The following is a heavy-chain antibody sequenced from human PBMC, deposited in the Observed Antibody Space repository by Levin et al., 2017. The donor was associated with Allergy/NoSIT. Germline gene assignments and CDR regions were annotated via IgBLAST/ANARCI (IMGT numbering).Heavy chain of an antibody. J-gene: IGHJ6*02. V-gene: IGHV3-30-3*01. CDR1: GFTFSSYA. D-gene: IGHD5-12*01. CDR2: ISYDGSNK. CDR3: ARDLNSGHDWSYYYYGMDV. Sequence: GESLKISCAASGFTFSSYAMHWVRQAPGKGLEWVAVISYDGSNKYYADSVKGRFTISRDNSKNTLYLQMNSLRAEDTAVYYCARDLNSGHDWSYYYYGMDVWGQGTTVTVSS.